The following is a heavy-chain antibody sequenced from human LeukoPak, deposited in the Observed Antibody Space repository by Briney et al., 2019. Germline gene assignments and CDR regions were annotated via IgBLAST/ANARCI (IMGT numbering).Heavy chain of an antibody. CDR2: TYYRSRWFY. Sequence: SQTLSLTCAVSGGTVFSNTDVWHSFRQSPSRGLEWLERTYYRSRWFYDHAVSVKNRLTINPDTSTNEVSVLLKSVTPEDMAVYFCARTRGGGVPPDLWSRGSLLSASS. J-gene: IGHJ2*01. D-gene: IGHD2-15*01. CDR1: GGTVFSNTDV. V-gene: IGHV6-1*01. CDR3: ARTRGGGVPPDL.